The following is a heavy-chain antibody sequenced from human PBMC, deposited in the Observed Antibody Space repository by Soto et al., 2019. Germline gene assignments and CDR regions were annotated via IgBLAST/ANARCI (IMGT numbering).Heavy chain of an antibody. J-gene: IGHJ6*02. CDR1: GFTFSSYA. CDR3: ASLRGVRELLDYYGMDV. V-gene: IGHV3-30-3*01. Sequence: GGSLRLSCAASGFTFSSYAMHRVRQAPGKGLEWVAVISYDGSNKYYADSAKGRFTISRDNSKNTLYLQMNSLRAEDTAVYYCASLRGVRELLDYYGMDVWGQGTTVTV. CDR2: ISYDGSNK. D-gene: IGHD1-26*01.